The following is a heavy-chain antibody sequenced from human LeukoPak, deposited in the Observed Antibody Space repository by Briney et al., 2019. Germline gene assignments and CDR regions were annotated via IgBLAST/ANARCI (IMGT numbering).Heavy chain of an antibody. D-gene: IGHD3-10*01. CDR1: GFTFSSYG. Sequence: GGSLRLSCAASGFTFSSYGMSWVRQAPGKGLEWVSAISGSGGSTYYADSVKGRFTISRDNSKNTLYPQMNSLRAEDTAVYYCAKDVYGSGDYWGQGTLVTVSS. CDR3: AKDVYGSGDY. CDR2: ISGSGGST. V-gene: IGHV3-23*01. J-gene: IGHJ4*02.